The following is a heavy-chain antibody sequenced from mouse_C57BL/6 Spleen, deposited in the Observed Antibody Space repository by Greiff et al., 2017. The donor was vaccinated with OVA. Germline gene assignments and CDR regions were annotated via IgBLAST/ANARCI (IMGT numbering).Heavy chain of an antibody. D-gene: IGHD1-1*01. CDR2: ISSGGSYT. CDR3: AKHYDYGRWSNAMDY. CDR1: GFTFSSYG. J-gene: IGHJ4*01. Sequence: EVKLVESGGDLVKPGGSLKLSCAASGFTFSSYGMPWVRQTPDKRLEWVATISSGGSYTYYPDSVKGRFPISRDNAKNTLYLQMSSLKSEDTAMYYCAKHYDYGRWSNAMDYWGQGASVTVSS. V-gene: IGHV5-6*01.